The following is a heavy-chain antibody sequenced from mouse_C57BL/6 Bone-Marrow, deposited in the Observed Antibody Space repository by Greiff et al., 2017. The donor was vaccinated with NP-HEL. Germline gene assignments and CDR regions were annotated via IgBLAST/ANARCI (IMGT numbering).Heavy chain of an antibody. CDR1: GYSITSGYY. D-gene: IGHD1-1*01. CDR2: ISYDGSN. J-gene: IGHJ1*03. CDR3: AREGITTASHWYFDV. V-gene: IGHV3-6*01. Sequence: ESGPGLVKPSQSLSLTCSVTGYSITSGYYWNWIRQFPGNKLEWMGYISYDGSNNYNPSLKNRISITRDTSKNQFFLKLNSVTTEDTATYYCAREGITTASHWYFDVWGTGTTVTVSS.